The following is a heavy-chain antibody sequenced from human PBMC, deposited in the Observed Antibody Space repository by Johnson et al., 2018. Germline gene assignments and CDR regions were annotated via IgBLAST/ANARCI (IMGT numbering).Heavy chain of an antibody. V-gene: IGHV3-33*08. CDR3: VRDWGGSWGYLFAFDI. Sequence: QVQLVESGGGVVQPGRSLRLSCAASGFTFSSYGMHWVRQAPGKGLEGVAVIWYEGRNQYYADSVKGRFTISRDNSKNTLSLQMNSLRDEDKAVDYCVRDWGGSWGYLFAFDIWGHGTIVTVSS. J-gene: IGHJ3*02. CDR2: IWYEGRNQ. CDR1: GFTFSSYG. D-gene: IGHD1-26*01.